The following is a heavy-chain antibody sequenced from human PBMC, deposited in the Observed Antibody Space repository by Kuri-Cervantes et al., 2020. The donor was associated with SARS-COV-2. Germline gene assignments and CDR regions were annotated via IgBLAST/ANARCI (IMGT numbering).Heavy chain of an antibody. CDR2: ISSSSTI. CDR3: ARVRLKTFLNYMDV. D-gene: IGHD3-3*01. Sequence: GESLKISCAASGFTFSSYAMSWVRQAPGKGLEWVSYISSSSTIYYADSVKGRFTISRDNAKNSLYLQMNSLRAEDTAVYYCARVRLKTFLNYMDVWGKGATVTVSS. CDR1: GFTFSSYA. J-gene: IGHJ6*03. V-gene: IGHV3-48*01.